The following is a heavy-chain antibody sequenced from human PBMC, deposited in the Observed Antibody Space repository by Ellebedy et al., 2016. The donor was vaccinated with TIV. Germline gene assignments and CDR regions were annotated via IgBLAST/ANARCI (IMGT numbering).Heavy chain of an antibody. V-gene: IGHV4-39*01. CDR1: GGSISSSSHC. CDR2: ICDSETT. Sequence: SETLSLTXTVSGGSISSSSHCWGWVRQPPGKGLEWIGSICDSETTYSNPSLKSRVTISADTSKNQFSLKLSSVTAADTAVYYCARRGVRSFTTFYAIDFWGQGTLVTVSS. CDR3: ARRGVRSFTTFYAIDF. D-gene: IGHD2-2*01. J-gene: IGHJ4*02.